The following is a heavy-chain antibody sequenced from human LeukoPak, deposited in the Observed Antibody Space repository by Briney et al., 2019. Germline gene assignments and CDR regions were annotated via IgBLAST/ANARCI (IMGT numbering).Heavy chain of an antibody. CDR2: IYHSGST. D-gene: IGHD2/OR15-2a*01. CDR3: ARGGPTTFGVFDY. Sequence: SGTLSLTCAVSGGSISSSNWWSWVRQPPGKGLEWIGEIYHSGSTTYNPSLKSRVTISVDKSKNHFSLRLSSVTAADTAVYYCARGGPTTFGVFDYWGQGTLVTVSS. V-gene: IGHV4-4*02. J-gene: IGHJ4*02. CDR1: GGSISSSNW.